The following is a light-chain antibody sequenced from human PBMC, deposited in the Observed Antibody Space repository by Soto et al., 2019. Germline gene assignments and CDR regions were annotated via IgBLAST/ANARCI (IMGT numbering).Light chain of an antibody. CDR2: AAS. CDR1: QSISSY. V-gene: IGKV1-39*01. Sequence: DIQMTQSPSSLSASVGDRVTITCRASQSISSYLNWYQQKPGKAPKLQIYAASSLQSGVPSRFSGSGSGTDFTLTISSLQPEDFATYYCQQSYSTWLTFGGGTKVEIK. J-gene: IGKJ4*01. CDR3: QQSYSTWLT.